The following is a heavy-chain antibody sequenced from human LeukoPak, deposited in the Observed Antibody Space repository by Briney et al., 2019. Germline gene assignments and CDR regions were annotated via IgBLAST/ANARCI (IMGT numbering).Heavy chain of an antibody. J-gene: IGHJ5*02. CDR2: IYTSGST. CDR3: AREGPVGAVAKFTRNWFDP. V-gene: IGHV4-61*02. CDR1: GGSISSGSYY. D-gene: IGHD6-19*01. Sequence: SQTLSLTCTVSGGSISSGSYYWSWIRQPAGKGLEWIGRIYTSGSTNYNPSLKSRVTISVDTSKNQFSLKLSSVTAADTAMYYCAREGPVGAVAKFTRNWFDPWGQGTLVTVSS.